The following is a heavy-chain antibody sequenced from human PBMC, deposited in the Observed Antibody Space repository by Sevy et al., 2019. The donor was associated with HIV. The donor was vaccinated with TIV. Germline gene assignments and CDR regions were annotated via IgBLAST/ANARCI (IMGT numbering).Heavy chain of an antibody. D-gene: IGHD3-3*01. J-gene: IGHJ5*02. CDR3: ARVEEGVGYDFWSGYYNWFDP. Sequence: GGSLRLSCAASGFTFSDYYMSWIRQAPGKGLEWVSYISSSGSTIYYADSVKGRFTISRDNAKNSLYRQMNSLRAEDTAVYYCARVEEGVGYDFWSGYYNWFDPWGQGTLVTVSS. CDR1: GFTFSDYY. CDR2: ISSSGSTI. V-gene: IGHV3-11*01.